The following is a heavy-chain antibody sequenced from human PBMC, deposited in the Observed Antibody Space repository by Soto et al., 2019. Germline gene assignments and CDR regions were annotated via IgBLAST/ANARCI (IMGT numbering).Heavy chain of an antibody. CDR3: ASTPYDILTGYPSHYFDY. CDR1: GGTFSSYA. D-gene: IGHD3-9*01. Sequence: ASVKVSCKASGGTFSSYAISCVRQAPGQGLEWMGGIIPIFGTANYAQKFQGRVTITADESTSTAYMELSSLRSEDTAVYYCASTPYDILTGYPSHYFDYWGQGTLVTVSS. V-gene: IGHV1-69*13. CDR2: IIPIFGTA. J-gene: IGHJ4*02.